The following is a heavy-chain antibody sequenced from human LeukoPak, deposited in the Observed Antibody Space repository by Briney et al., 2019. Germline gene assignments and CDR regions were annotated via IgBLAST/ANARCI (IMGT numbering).Heavy chain of an antibody. D-gene: IGHD3-22*01. CDR3: ARRLAYYDSSGYYYYFDY. V-gene: IGHV5-51*01. Sequence: GGALQISWKGSGCFFTSYWIGWVRQLPGKGLEGRGIIYPGECDTRYRPSFQGQVTISADKSISTAYLQWSSLKASDTAMYYCARRLAYYDSSGYYYYFDYWGQGTLVTVSS. CDR2: IYPGECDT. J-gene: IGHJ4*02. CDR1: GCFFTSYW.